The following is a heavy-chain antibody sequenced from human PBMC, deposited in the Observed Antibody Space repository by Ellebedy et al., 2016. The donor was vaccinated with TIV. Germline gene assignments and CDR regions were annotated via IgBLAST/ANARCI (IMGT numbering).Heavy chain of an antibody. J-gene: IGHJ4*02. CDR1: GFTFSAFA. CDR2: ISADGSGA. Sequence: GESLKISCAASGFTFSAFAMHSVRQAPGKGLEWLSVISADGSGAYHADSVKARFTITRDNSKNTLYLQMNRLRTDDTAVYFCAKGSSSGFNYDRVGFEYWGQGTLVTVSS. CDR3: AKGSSSGFNYDRVGFEY. V-gene: IGHV3-23*01. D-gene: IGHD3-22*01.